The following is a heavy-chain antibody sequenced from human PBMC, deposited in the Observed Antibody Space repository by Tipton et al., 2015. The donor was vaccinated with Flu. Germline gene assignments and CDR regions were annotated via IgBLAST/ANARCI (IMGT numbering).Heavy chain of an antibody. CDR2: VHQTGST. V-gene: IGHV4-38-2*01. CDR1: GFTFSSYE. J-gene: IGHJ5*01. CDR3: ARRDYSNYVSEPKNWFDS. Sequence: LRLSCAASGFTFSSYEMNWVRQPPGKGLEWIGNVHQTGSTYYNPSLRSRVTITVDRPKNHFSLRLTSVTAADTAVYYCARRDYSNYVSEPKNWFDSWGQGTLVTVSS. D-gene: IGHD4-11*01.